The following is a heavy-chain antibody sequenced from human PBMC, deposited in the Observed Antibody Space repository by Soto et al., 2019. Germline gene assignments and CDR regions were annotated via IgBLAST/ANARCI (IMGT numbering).Heavy chain of an antibody. CDR1: GGSISSGGYY. Sequence: SETLSLTCTVSGGSISSGGYYWSWIRQPPGKGLEWIGYIYYSGSTYYNPSLKSRVTISVDTSKNQFSLKLSSVTAADTAVYYCARGPVPAAMGAEAFFDYWGQGTLVTVSS. CDR3: ARGPVPAAMGAEAFFDY. CDR2: IYYSGST. J-gene: IGHJ4*02. D-gene: IGHD2-2*01. V-gene: IGHV4-30-4*01.